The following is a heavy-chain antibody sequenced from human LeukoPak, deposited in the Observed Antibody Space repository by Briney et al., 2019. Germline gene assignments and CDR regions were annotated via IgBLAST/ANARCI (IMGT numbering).Heavy chain of an antibody. CDR3: ATVDHPRGGNSAHYFDY. Sequence: ASVKVSCKVSGYTLTELSMHWVRQAPGKGLEWRGGFDPEDGETIYAQKFQGRVTMTEDTSTDTAYMELSSLRSEDTAVYYCATVDHPRGGNSAHYFDYWGQGTLVTVSS. CDR1: GYTLTELS. J-gene: IGHJ4*02. V-gene: IGHV1-24*01. CDR2: FDPEDGET. D-gene: IGHD4-23*01.